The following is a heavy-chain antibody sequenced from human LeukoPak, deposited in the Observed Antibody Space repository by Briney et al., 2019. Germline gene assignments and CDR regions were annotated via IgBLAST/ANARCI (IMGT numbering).Heavy chain of an antibody. V-gene: IGHV1-2*06. CDR1: GYTFTVYY. Sequence: ASVKVSCKASGYTFTVYYMHWVRQAPGQGLEWMGRHNPNSGGTNYAQKFQGRVTMTRDTSISTAYMELSRLRSDDTAVYYCARDDSRTNDYNYWHFDYWGQGTLVTVSS. D-gene: IGHD5-24*01. CDR2: HNPNSGGT. CDR3: ARDDSRTNDYNYWHFDY. J-gene: IGHJ4*02.